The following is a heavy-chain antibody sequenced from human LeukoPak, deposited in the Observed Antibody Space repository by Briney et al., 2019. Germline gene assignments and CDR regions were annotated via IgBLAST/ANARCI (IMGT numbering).Heavy chain of an antibody. CDR1: GFTFSTFA. V-gene: IGHV3-23*01. Sequence: GGSLRLSCAASGFTFSTFAMIWVRHPPGKGLEWVSSIFPSGGEIHYADSVRGRFTISRDNSKSTLSLQMNSLRAEDTAIYYCATYRQVLLPFESWGQGTLVTVSS. J-gene: IGHJ4*02. CDR2: IFPSGGEI. D-gene: IGHD2-8*02. CDR3: ATYRQVLLPFES.